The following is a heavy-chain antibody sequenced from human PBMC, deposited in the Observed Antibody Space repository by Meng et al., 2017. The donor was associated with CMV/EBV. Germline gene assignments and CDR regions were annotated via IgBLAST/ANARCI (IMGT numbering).Heavy chain of an antibody. CDR3: AREGAVADAHFDY. CDR1: GFTFSSYW. Sequence: EVQLVESGGGLVQPEGSLRLSCAASGFTFSSYWMHWVRQAPGKGLVWVSRINSDGSSTSYADSVKGRFTISRDNAKNTLYLQMNSLRAEDTAVYFCAREGAVADAHFDYWGQGTLVTVSS. CDR2: INSDGSST. V-gene: IGHV3-74*01. J-gene: IGHJ4*02. D-gene: IGHD6-19*01.